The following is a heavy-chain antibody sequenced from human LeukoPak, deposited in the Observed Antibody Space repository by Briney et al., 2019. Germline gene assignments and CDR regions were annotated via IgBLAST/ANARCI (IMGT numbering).Heavy chain of an antibody. CDR3: ARGSWAGYGGNPVEFDP. CDR1: GGSISSYY. V-gene: IGHV4-59*01. CDR2: IYYSGST. D-gene: IGHD4-23*01. J-gene: IGHJ5*02. Sequence: SETLSLTCTVSGGSISSYYWSWIRQPPGKGLEWIGYIYYSGSTTYNPSLKSRVTISVDTSKNQFFLKLRSGTAADTAVYYCARGSWAGYGGNPVEFDPWGQGTLVTVSS.